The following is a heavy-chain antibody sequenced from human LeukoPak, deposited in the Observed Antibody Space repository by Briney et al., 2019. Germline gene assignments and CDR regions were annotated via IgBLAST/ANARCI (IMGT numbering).Heavy chain of an antibody. CDR3: AKQGRRRYSYARSYYFDF. Sequence: PGGSLRLSCAASGFTFSSYGMHWVRQAPGKGLEWVAVTSYDGSNEYYADSVKGRFTISRDTSKNSLYLQMNSLRVEDTAVYYCAKQGRRRYSYARSYYFDFWGQGTLVTVSS. D-gene: IGHD5-18*01. J-gene: IGHJ4*02. V-gene: IGHV3-30*18. CDR1: GFTFSSYG. CDR2: TSYDGSNE.